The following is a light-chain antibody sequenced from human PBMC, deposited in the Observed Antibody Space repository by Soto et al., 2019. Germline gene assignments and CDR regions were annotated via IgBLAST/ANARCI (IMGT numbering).Light chain of an antibody. CDR1: QSISGW. CDR3: QHDNGPPGT. V-gene: IGKV1-5*01. J-gene: IGKJ2*01. CDR2: DAS. Sequence: DIQMTQSPSTLSASVGDRLTITCRASQSISGWLAWYQHKPGKAPKLLIYDASSLASGVPSRFSGSGSETEFTLTITSLQPDDFATYYCQHDNGPPGTFGQGTKLDFK.